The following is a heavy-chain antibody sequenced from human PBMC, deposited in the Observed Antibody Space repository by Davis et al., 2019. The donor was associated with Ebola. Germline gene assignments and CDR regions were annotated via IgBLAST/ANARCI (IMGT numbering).Heavy chain of an antibody. CDR1: GGSISSSSYY. CDR2: IYYSGST. Sequence: SETLSLTCTVSGGSISSSSYYWGWIRQPPGKGLEWIGYIYYSGSTYYNPSLKSRVTISVDTSKNQFSLKLSSVTAADTAVYYCAGHTFGGVIVYAFDIWGQGTMVTVSS. J-gene: IGHJ3*02. D-gene: IGHD3-16*02. CDR3: AGHTFGGVIVYAFDI. V-gene: IGHV4-30-4*08.